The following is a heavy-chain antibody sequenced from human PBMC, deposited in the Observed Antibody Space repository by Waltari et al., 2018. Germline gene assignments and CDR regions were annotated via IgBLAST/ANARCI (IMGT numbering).Heavy chain of an antibody. D-gene: IGHD1-26*01. CDR3: ARHEGPIVGATYDY. Sequence: QVQLQESGPGLVKPSETLSLTCAVSGYSISSGYYWGWIRQPPGKGLEWIGSIYHSGSTYYNPSLKSRVTISGDTSKNQFSLKLSSVTAADTAVYYCARHEGPIVGATYDYWGQGTLVTVSS. CDR1: GYSISSGYY. V-gene: IGHV4-38-2*01. CDR2: IYHSGST. J-gene: IGHJ4*02.